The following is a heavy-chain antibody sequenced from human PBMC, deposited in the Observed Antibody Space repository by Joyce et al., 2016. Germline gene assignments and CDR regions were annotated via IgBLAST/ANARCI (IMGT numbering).Heavy chain of an antibody. J-gene: IGHJ4*02. V-gene: IGHV4-39*07. Sequence: QLQLQESGPGLVKPSETLSLTCSVSGASISSSSYYWAWIRQPPGMGLEWIGTIYYTGSTYYSPSLKSRVTMSADTSRNQFSLKLTSVTAADTAVYYCARLYGSGNYCFDYWGRGTLVTVSS. CDR2: IYYTGST. CDR1: GASISSSSYY. D-gene: IGHD3-10*01. CDR3: ARLYGSGNYCFDY.